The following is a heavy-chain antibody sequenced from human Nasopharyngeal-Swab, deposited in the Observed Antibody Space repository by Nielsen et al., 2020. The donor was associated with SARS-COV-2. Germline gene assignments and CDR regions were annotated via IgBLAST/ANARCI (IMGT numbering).Heavy chain of an antibody. J-gene: IGHJ6*03. V-gene: IGHV1-69*13. CDR2: IIPIFGTA. D-gene: IGHD2-2*01. CDR1: GGTFSSYA. CDR3: ARDSGGIVVVPAAPWHYMDV. Sequence: SVKVSCKASGGTFSSYAISWVRQAPGQGLEWMGGIIPIFGTANYAQKFQGRVTITADESTSTAYMELSSLRSEDTAAYYCARDSGGIVVVPAAPWHYMDVWGKGTTVTVSS.